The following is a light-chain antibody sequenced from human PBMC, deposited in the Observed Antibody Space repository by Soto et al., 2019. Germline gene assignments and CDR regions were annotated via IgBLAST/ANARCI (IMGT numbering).Light chain of an antibody. CDR3: ISYRGSDTSYV. J-gene: IGLJ1*01. Sequence: QCVLAQPSSLSGSPGQSITISCTGTISDIGSYNYVAWYQQFPGKTPKLIIYEVRNRPSGVSFRFSGSKSGNTASLTISGLQAEDEADYYCISYRGSDTSYVFGTGTKVTVL. CDR2: EVR. CDR1: ISDIGSYNY. V-gene: IGLV2-14*01.